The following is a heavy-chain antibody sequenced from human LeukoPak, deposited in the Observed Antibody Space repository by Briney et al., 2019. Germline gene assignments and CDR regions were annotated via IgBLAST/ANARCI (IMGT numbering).Heavy chain of an antibody. CDR3: ARHPSRGPDFVY. D-gene: IGHD1-14*01. V-gene: IGHV4-34*01. CDR2: IYYSGST. Sequence: SETLSLTCAVYGGSFSGYYWSWIRQPPGKGLEWIGSIYYSGSTYYNPSLKSRVTISVDTSKNQFSLKLSSVTAADTAVYYCARHPSRGPDFVYWGQGTLVTVSS. CDR1: GGSFSGYY. J-gene: IGHJ4*02.